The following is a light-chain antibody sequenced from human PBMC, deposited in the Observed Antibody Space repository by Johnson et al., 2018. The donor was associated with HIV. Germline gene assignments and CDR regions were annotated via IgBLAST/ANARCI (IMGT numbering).Light chain of an antibody. CDR1: SSNIGTNY. J-gene: IGLJ1*01. Sequence: QSVLTQPPSVSAAPGQKVTISCSGSSSNIGTNYVSWYQRLPGTAPKLLMFENNQRPSGIPDRFSGSKSGTSATLGITGLQTGDEADYYCGTWDSRLSAYVFGTGTKVTVL. CDR2: ENN. V-gene: IGLV1-51*02. CDR3: GTWDSRLSAYV.